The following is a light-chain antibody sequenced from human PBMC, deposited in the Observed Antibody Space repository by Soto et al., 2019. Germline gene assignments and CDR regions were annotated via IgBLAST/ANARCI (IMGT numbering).Light chain of an antibody. Sequence: IQMTQSPSTLSGSVGARVTITCRASLTSISLLAWYQQKPGKAPNCLIYKAFTLKSGVPSRFSGSGSGTVFTLTISGLQPDDFATYGWQRYISYSGAFGQGTMVDIK. J-gene: IGKJ1*01. CDR1: LTSISL. V-gene: IGKV1-5*03. CDR2: KAF. CDR3: QRYISYSGA.